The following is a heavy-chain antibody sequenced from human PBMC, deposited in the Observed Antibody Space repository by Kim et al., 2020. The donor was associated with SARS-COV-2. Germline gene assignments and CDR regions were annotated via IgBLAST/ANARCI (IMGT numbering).Heavy chain of an antibody. D-gene: IGHD3-10*01. CDR3: ARAPITMVRESAFDI. CDR2: ISAYNGNT. CDR1: GYTFTSYG. J-gene: IGHJ3*02. Sequence: ASVKVSCKASGYTFTSYGISWVRQAPGQGLEWMGWISAYNGNTNYAQKLQGRVTMTTDTSTSTAYMELRSLRSDDTAVYYCARAPITMVRESAFDIWGQGTMVTVSS. V-gene: IGHV1-18*01.